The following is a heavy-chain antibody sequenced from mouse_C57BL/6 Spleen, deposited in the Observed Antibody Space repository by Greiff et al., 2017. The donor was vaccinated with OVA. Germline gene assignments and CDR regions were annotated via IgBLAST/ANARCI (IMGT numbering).Heavy chain of an antibody. CDR2: IWGGGST. V-gene: IGHV2-9*01. CDR1: GFSLTSYG. CDR3: AKRHYYGSRYAMDY. D-gene: IGHD1-1*01. J-gene: IGHJ4*01. Sequence: QVQLQQSGPGLVAPSQSLSLSCTASGFSLTSYGVDWVRQPPGQGLEWLGVIWGGGSTNHNSALISRLSISKDNSKSQVFLKMNSLQTDDTAMYYCAKRHYYGSRYAMDYWGQGTSVTVSS.